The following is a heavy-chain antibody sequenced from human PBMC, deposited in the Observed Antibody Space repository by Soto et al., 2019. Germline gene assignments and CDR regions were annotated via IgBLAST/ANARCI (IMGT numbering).Heavy chain of an antibody. CDR3: ARNNVYSSGWYVKRWGGSNWFDP. J-gene: IGHJ5*02. CDR2: IYYSGST. V-gene: IGHV4-39*01. CDR1: GGSISSSSYY. Sequence: PSETLSLTCTVSGGSISSSSYYWGWIRQPPGKGLEWIGSIYYSGSTYYNPSLKSRVTISVDTSKNQFSLRLSSVTAADTAVYYCARNNVYSSGWYVKRWGGSNWFDPWGQGTLVTVSS. D-gene: IGHD6-19*01.